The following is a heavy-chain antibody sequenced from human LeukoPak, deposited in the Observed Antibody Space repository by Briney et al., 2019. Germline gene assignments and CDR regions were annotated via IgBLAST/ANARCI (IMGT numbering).Heavy chain of an antibody. J-gene: IGHJ4*02. D-gene: IGHD5-24*01. CDR3: ARGAMATTPFFDY. Sequence: PSETLSLTCTVSGGSIGSGDYYWSWIRQPPGKGLEWIGYVYYTGSTNFNPSLKSRVTMSLDTSRNQFSLKLTSLTAADTAVYYCARGAMATTPFFDYWGQGTLVTVSS. V-gene: IGHV4-61*08. CDR2: VYYTGST. CDR1: GGSIGSGDYY.